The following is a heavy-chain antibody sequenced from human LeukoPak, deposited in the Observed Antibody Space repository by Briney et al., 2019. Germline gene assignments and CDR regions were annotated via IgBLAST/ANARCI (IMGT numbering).Heavy chain of an antibody. CDR2: FYFSGST. Sequence: SETLSLTCNVSGGSISSSTNYWGWIRQPPGKRLEWIGSFYFSGSTYIHPTLKSRVTISVDTSKNQFSLKLTSVTAADTAVYYCARVSARYSSVLGIYYYYYMDVWGKGTTVTVSS. CDR1: GGSISSSTNY. D-gene: IGHD6-19*01. V-gene: IGHV4-39*07. CDR3: ARVSARYSSVLGIYYYYYMDV. J-gene: IGHJ6*03.